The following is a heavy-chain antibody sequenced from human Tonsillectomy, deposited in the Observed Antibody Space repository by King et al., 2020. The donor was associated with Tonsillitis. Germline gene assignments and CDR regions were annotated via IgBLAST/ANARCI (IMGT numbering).Heavy chain of an antibody. CDR1: GFTFSSDG. J-gene: IGHJ4*02. CDR3: AKGSRNYYDFWSGYPDY. V-gene: IGHV3-30*18. D-gene: IGHD3-3*01. Sequence: VQLVQSGGGVVQPGRSLRLSCAASGFTFSSDGMHWVRQGPGQGLEWVAVISNDGSNKHYAYFVKGRFTISRDNSKNTLYLQMNSLRAEDTAVYYCAKGSRNYYDFWSGYPDYWGQGTLVTVSS. CDR2: ISNDGSNK.